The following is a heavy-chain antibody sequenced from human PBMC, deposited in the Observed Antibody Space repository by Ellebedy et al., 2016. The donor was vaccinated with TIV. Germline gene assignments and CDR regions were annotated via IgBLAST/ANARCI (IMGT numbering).Heavy chain of an antibody. CDR1: GDSVSRNSAA. CDR3: ARGWFGSGMGV. Sequence: SQTLSLTCAISGDSVSRNSAAWTWIRQSPSRGLEWLGRTYYRSKWNNDYAVSLKSRITINPDTSKNLFSLQLNSVTPEDTAVYYCARGWFGSGMGVWGQGTTVIVSS. J-gene: IGHJ6*02. D-gene: IGHD3-10*01. CDR2: TYYRSKWNN. V-gene: IGHV6-1*01.